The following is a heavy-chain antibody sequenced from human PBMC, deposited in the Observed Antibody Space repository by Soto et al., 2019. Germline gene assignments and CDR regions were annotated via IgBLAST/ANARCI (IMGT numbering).Heavy chain of an antibody. CDR1: GGSISSSSYY. V-gene: IGHV4-39*01. CDR3: ARQIYDSRGYSYAY. Sequence: QMQLQESGPGLVKPSETLSLTCTVSGGSISSSSYYWGLIRQPPGQGLEWLGSIYSLWNTYYNPSLKSRVTISVDTSKSQLFLKLSSVTAPDTAVYYCARQIYDSRGYSYAYWGQGTLVTVSS. D-gene: IGHD3-22*01. J-gene: IGHJ4*02. CDR2: IYSLWNT.